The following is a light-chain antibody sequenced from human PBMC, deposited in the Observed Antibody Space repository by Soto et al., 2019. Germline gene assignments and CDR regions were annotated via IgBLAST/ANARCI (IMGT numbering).Light chain of an antibody. J-gene: IGKJ1*01. V-gene: IGKV3-15*01. CDR1: ETVATN. CDR3: QQYFEWPPMT. CDR2: GAS. Sequence: VMTQSPATLSLSPGERATLSCWASETVATNLAWYQQKPGQAPRLRISGASTRAAGISDRFRGSGSGTELTLTISSLRSEDSAIYYCQQYFEWPPMTFGQGTKVDIK.